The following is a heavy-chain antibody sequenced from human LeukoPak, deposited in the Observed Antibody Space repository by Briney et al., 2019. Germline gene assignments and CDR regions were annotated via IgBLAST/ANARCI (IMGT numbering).Heavy chain of an antibody. CDR1: GDTFSNYD. Sequence: ASVTVSCKASGDTFSNYDINWVRQATGQGLEWMGWMNPNSGITGYAEKFQGRVSMTRDTSISTAYMELTSLTSDDTAVYFCARSKVGATTLPIDYWGQGTLVTVSS. CDR3: ARSKVGATTLPIDY. V-gene: IGHV1-8*01. CDR2: MNPNSGIT. D-gene: IGHD1-26*01. J-gene: IGHJ4*02.